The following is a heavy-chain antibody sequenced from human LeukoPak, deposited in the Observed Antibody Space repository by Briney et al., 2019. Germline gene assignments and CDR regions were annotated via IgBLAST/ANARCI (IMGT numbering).Heavy chain of an antibody. D-gene: IGHD6-19*01. V-gene: IGHV3-30-3*01. CDR3: ARDDPYSSGWYIVFDI. Sequence: QPGGSLRLSCAASGFTFSTYAMHWVRQAPGKGLDWVAIISYDGTNKYYADSVKGRFTISRDNSKNTLYLQMNSLIAQDTAVYYCARDDPYSSGWYIVFDIWGQGTMVTVSS. CDR2: ISYDGTNK. J-gene: IGHJ3*02. CDR1: GFTFSTYA.